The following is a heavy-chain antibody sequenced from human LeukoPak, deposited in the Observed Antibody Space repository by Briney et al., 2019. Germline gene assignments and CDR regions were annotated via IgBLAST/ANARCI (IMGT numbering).Heavy chain of an antibody. CDR3: ARSYDSSGYSAFHV. D-gene: IGHD3-22*01. CDR1: APFISVDY. J-gene: IGHJ3*01. CDR2: IYYSGSA. Sequence: SETLSLTCTVSAPFISVDYWTWVRQPPGKGLEWIGYIYYSGSAYYNPSLKSRVTISVDTSKSQFSLKLSSVTAADTASYYCARSYDSSGYSAFHVWGQGTMVTVSS. V-gene: IGHV4-59*01.